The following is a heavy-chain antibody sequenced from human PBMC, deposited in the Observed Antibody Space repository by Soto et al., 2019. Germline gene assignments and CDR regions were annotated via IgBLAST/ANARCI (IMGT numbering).Heavy chain of an antibody. Sequence: GGSLRLSCAASGFTVSSKYMSWVRQAPGKGLEWVSLIQSGGPTYYADSVKGRFTISRDTSENTVHLQMDSLRAEDTAIYYCARDDVLCDGGRCYGVPLDAWGKGTTVTV. V-gene: IGHV3-66*01. D-gene: IGHD2-15*01. CDR3: ARDDVLCDGGRCYGVPLDA. CDR2: IQSGGPT. J-gene: IGHJ6*03. CDR1: GFTVSSKY.